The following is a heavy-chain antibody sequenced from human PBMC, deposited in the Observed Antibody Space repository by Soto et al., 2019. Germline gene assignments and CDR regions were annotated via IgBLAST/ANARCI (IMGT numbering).Heavy chain of an antibody. Sequence: QVQLVQSGAEVKKPGASVKVSCKASGYTFTSYYMHWVRQAPGQGLEWMGIINPSGGSTSYAQKFQGRVTMTRETSTITVYMELSSLRSEDTAAYYCARDMVGSSPNSHYYYGMDVWGQGTTVTVSS. V-gene: IGHV1-46*01. CDR1: GYTFTSYY. CDR3: ARDMVGSSPNSHYYYGMDV. D-gene: IGHD6-6*01. CDR2: INPSGGST. J-gene: IGHJ6*02.